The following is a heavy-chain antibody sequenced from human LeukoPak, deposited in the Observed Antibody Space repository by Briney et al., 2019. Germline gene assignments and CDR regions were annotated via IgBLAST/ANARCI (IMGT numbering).Heavy chain of an antibody. CDR3: AKDQLYCSSTRCYYFDY. CDR1: GFTFNDYG. J-gene: IGHJ4*02. Sequence: GGSLRLSCAASGFTFNDYGMNWVRQAPGKGLEWVAFIRYDGSNKYSADSVKGRFAISRDNSKNTLYLQMNSLRAEDTAVYYCAKDQLYCSSTRCYYFDYWGQGTLVTVSS. CDR2: IRYDGSNK. V-gene: IGHV3-30*02. D-gene: IGHD2-2*01.